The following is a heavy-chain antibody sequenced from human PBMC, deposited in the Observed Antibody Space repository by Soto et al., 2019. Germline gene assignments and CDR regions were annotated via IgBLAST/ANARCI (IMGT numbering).Heavy chain of an antibody. V-gene: IGHV3-74*01. J-gene: IGHJ3*02. CDR1: GYTFSRHW. D-gene: IGHD1-26*01. CDR2: ISPDGSVT. CDR3: ARPRSMSSSGFDI. Sequence: EVQLVESGGGLVQPGGSLRLSCAASGYTFSRHWIHWVRQAPGQGPVEVSRISPDGSVTDYADFVEGRFTISRDTAKNTLYLQMSSLRAEDTAVYYCARPRSMSSSGFDIWGQGTMVIVSS.